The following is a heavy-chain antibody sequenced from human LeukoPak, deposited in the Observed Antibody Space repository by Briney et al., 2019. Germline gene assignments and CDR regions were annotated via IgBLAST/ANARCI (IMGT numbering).Heavy chain of an antibody. Sequence: AGGTLRLSCAASGFTFSSYGTSWVRQAPGKGLEWVSAISGSGGTTYYADSVKGRFTISRDNSKNTLYLQMNSLRAEDTAVYYCAKVWNYDSSGYYPYYFDYWGQGTLVTVSS. CDR1: GFTFSSYG. D-gene: IGHD3-22*01. V-gene: IGHV3-23*01. CDR3: AKVWNYDSSGYYPYYFDY. CDR2: ISGSGGTT. J-gene: IGHJ4*02.